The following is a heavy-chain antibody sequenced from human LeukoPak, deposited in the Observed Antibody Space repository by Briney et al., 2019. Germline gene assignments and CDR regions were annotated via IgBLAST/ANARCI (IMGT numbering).Heavy chain of an antibody. CDR2: IYYSGST. CDR3: ARDWISNYYDSSGYYYGMDV. CDR1: GGSISSYY. Sequence: SETLSLTCTVSGGSISSYYWSWIRQPPGKGLEWIGYIYYSGSTNYNPSLESRATISVDTSKNQFSLKLSSVTAADTAVYYCARDWISNYYDSSGYYYGMDVWGQGTTVTVSS. J-gene: IGHJ6*02. D-gene: IGHD3-22*01. V-gene: IGHV4-59*01.